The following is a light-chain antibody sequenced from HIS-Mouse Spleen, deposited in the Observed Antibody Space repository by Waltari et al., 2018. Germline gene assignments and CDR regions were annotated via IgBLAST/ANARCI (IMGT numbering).Light chain of an antibody. CDR3: CSYAGSYPVV. J-gene: IGLJ2*01. Sequence: QSALTQPRSVSGSPGQSVTISCTGTSSDVGGYNYVSWYQQHPGKAPKLLLYDVSKRPSGVPDRCSGSKSGNTASLTISGLQAEDEADYYCCSYAGSYPVVFGGGTKLTVL. V-gene: IGLV2-11*01. CDR1: SSDVGGYNY. CDR2: DVS.